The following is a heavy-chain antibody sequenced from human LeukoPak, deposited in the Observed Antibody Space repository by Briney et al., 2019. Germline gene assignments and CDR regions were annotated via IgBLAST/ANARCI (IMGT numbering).Heavy chain of an antibody. D-gene: IGHD1-26*01. CDR2: IYYSGST. CDR3: ARGYGGSYFYYFDY. V-gene: IGHV4-59*01. J-gene: IGHJ4*02. CDR1: GGSISSYY. Sequence: SETLSLTCTVSGGSISSYYWSWIRQPPGKGLEWIGYIYYSGSTNYNPSLKSRVTISVDTSKNQFSLKLSSVTAADTAVYYCARGYGGSYFYYFDYWGQGTLVTVSS.